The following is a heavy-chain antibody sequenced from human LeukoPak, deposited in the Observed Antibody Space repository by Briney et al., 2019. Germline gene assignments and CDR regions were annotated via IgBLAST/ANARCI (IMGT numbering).Heavy chain of an antibody. CDR1: GFTFSAYG. V-gene: IGHV3-30*02. CDR2: IRYDGSNK. Sequence: GGSLRLSCATSGFTFSAYGMHWVRQAPGKGLEWVAFIRYDGSNKYYADSVKGRFTISRDNSKNTLYLQMNSLRAEDTAVYYCATGVVTAIGRDYWGQGTLVTVSS. CDR3: ATGVVTAIGRDY. D-gene: IGHD2-21*02. J-gene: IGHJ4*02.